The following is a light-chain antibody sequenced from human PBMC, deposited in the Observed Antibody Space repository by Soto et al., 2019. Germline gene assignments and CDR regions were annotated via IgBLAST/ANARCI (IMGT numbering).Light chain of an antibody. CDR3: QQTSSTPLT. CDR1: QSIRSY. Sequence: DIQLTQSPSSLSACVGDIFTITCRASQSIRSYLNWYQQKPGKAPKLLIYAASSLQTGVSSRFSGSGSGTDFTLTISNLQPEDFATYYCQQTSSTPLTFGGGTKVDIK. V-gene: IGKV1-39*01. CDR2: AAS. J-gene: IGKJ4*01.